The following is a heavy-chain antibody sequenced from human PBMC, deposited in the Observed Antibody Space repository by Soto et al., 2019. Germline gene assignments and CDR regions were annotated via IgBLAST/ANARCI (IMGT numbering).Heavy chain of an antibody. V-gene: IGHV3-23*01. J-gene: IGHJ3*02. CDR2: ITGSGAGS. Sequence: GGSLRLSCAASGFTFSSYAMNWVRQAPGKGLEWVSGITGSGAGSYYSDSVKGRFTISRDNSKNTLYLQMNSLRAEDTAVYYCARGPRPYYDSSGYIKAFDIWGQGTMVTVSS. CDR1: GFTFSSYA. CDR3: ARGPRPYYDSSGYIKAFDI. D-gene: IGHD3-22*01.